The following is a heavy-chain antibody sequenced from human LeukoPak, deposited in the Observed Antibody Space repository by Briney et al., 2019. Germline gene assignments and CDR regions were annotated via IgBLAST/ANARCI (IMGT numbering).Heavy chain of an antibody. D-gene: IGHD6-19*01. Sequence: SETLSLTFTVSDGSISDYYWTWIRQSPGTGLDWIGYMDYSGSTAYNPSLKSRDSISIDTTTKHFSLELRSVTAADTAIYFCARRKRGSGGPLDYGGQGTLVTVSS. CDR3: ARRKRGSGGPLDY. CDR2: MDYSGST. J-gene: IGHJ4*02. V-gene: IGHV4-59*08. CDR1: DGSISDYY.